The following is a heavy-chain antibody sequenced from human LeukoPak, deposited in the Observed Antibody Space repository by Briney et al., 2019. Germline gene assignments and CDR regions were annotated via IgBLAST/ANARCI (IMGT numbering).Heavy chain of an antibody. Sequence: QAGGSLRLSCAASGFTFRSYSMNWVHHAPRKGLEWLSYISSTSSTIYHTDSVNGRFSTSRDNAKNSLYLQMNSLRAEETAVYYCARGGCSADSCYSWSNWFDPWGQGTLVTVSS. CDR1: GFTFRSYS. D-gene: IGHD2-15*01. CDR2: ISSTSSTI. J-gene: IGHJ5*02. V-gene: IGHV3-48*01. CDR3: ARGGCSADSCYSWSNWFDP.